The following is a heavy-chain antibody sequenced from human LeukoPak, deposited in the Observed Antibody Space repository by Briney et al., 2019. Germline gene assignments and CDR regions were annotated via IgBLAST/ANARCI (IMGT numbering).Heavy chain of an antibody. CDR1: GFTFSSYG. CDR2: ISGSGGST. Sequence: PGGSLKLSCAASGFTFSSYGMHWVRQAPGKGLEWVSAISGSGGSTYYADSVKGRFTISRDNSKNTLYLQMNSLRAEDTAVYYCAMPVGATGYWGQGTLVTVSS. V-gene: IGHV3-23*01. CDR3: AMPVGATGY. D-gene: IGHD1-26*01. J-gene: IGHJ4*02.